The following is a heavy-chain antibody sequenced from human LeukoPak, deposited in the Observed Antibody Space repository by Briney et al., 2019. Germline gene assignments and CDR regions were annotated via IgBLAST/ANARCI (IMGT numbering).Heavy chain of an antibody. CDR3: AREPLLRFLEWLFNY. J-gene: IGHJ4*02. CDR1: GFTFSSYS. V-gene: IGHV3-48*01. Sequence: GGSLRLSCAASGFTFSSYSMNWVRQAPGKGLEWVSYISSSSSTIYYADSVKGRFTISRDNSKDTLYLQMNSLRAEDTAVYYCAREPLLRFLEWLFNYWGQGTLVTVSS. CDR2: ISSSSSTI. D-gene: IGHD3-3*01.